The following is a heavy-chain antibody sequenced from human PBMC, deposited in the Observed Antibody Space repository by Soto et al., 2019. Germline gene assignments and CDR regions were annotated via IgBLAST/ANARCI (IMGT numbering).Heavy chain of an antibody. J-gene: IGHJ6*02. V-gene: IGHV4-34*01. Sequence: QVQLQQWGAGLLKPSETLSLTCAVYGGSFSGYYWSWIRQPPGKGLEWIGEINHSGSTNYNPSLKSRVTISVDTSKNQFSLKLSSVTAADTAVCYCARSNSGWYGGYYYYYGMDVWGQGTTVTVSS. CDR3: ARSNSGWYGGYYYYYGMDV. CDR2: INHSGST. D-gene: IGHD6-19*01. CDR1: GGSFSGYY.